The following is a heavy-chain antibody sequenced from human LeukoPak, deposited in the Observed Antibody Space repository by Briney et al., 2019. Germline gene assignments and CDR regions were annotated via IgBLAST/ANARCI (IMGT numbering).Heavy chain of an antibody. Sequence: TGGSLRLSCAASGFTFSSYAMSWVRQAPGKGLEWVSAISGSGGSTYYADSVKGRFTISRDNSKNTLYLQMNSLRAEDTAVYYCARGSTEGSSWSVYYFDYWGQGTLVTVSS. CDR2: ISGSGGST. V-gene: IGHV3-23*01. J-gene: IGHJ4*02. CDR1: GFTFSSYA. D-gene: IGHD6-13*01. CDR3: ARGSTEGSSWSVYYFDY.